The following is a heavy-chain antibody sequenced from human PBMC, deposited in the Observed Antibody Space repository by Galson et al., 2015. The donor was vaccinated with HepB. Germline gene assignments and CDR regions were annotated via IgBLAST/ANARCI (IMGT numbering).Heavy chain of an antibody. CDR1: GFTFNGYA. D-gene: IGHD5-12*01. V-gene: IGHV3-30*04. CDR2: ITYDGTNK. Sequence: SLRLSCAASGFTFNGYAMHWVRQAPGKGLQWVAVITYDGTNKFYARSVKGRLTISRDNSGNTLFLHMNSLRPEDTALYYCVKGGGYSAIRGRGGFDSWGQGTLVTVSS. J-gene: IGHJ4*02. CDR3: VKGGGYSAIRGRGGFDS.